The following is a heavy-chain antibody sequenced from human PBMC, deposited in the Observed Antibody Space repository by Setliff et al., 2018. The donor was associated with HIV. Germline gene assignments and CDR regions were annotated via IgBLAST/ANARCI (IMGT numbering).Heavy chain of an antibody. CDR3: ARDSEYYYDSSGQDDAFDI. V-gene: IGHV4-30-4*08. Sequence: KSSETLSLTCTVSGGSISSGDYYWSWIRQPPGKGLEWIGYIYYSGSTYYNPSLKSRVTISVDTSKNQFSLKLSSVTAADTAVYYCARDSEYYYDSSGQDDAFDIWGQGTMVTVSS. D-gene: IGHD3-22*01. J-gene: IGHJ3*02. CDR2: IYYSGST. CDR1: GGSISSGDYY.